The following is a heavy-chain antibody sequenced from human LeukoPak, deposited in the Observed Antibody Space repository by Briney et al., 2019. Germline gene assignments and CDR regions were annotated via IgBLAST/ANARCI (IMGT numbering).Heavy chain of an antibody. D-gene: IGHD1-26*01. CDR1: GFTFSTYG. CDR3: ARGGLTIAEATTSWYLDY. Sequence: GGSLRLSCAASGFTFSTYGMHWVRQAQGKGLEWVALTSYDGSNKNYADSVKGRFTISRDNSKNTLYLQMNSLRGEDTAVYLCARGGLTIAEATTSWYLDYWGRGTLVTVSS. V-gene: IGHV3-33*01. CDR2: TSYDGSNK. J-gene: IGHJ4*02.